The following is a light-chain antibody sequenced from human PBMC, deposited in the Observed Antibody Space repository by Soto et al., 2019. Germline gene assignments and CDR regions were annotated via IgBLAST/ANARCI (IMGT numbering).Light chain of an antibody. CDR1: QSISRY. Sequence: DIQMTQSPSSLSASEGDRVTLTCRASQSISRYLNWYQQKPGRAPKLLMYGASNLHNGVPSRFSGSGSGTDSTLTISNLQPEDFATYYCQQSYGTPRSFGGGTKVEIK. CDR3: QQSYGTPRS. J-gene: IGKJ4*01. CDR2: GAS. V-gene: IGKV1-39*01.